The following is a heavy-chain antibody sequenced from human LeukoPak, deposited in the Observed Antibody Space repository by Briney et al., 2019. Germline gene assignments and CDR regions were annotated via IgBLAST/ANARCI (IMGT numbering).Heavy chain of an antibody. CDR3: ARGLDELYYYGMDV. D-gene: IGHD3-10*01. Sequence: SETLSLTCAVYGGSFSNNYWSWVRQPPGKGLEWLGEINHSGSTNYNPSLKSRVTISVDTSKNQFSLKLSSVTAADTAVYYCARGLDELYYYGMDVWGQGTTVTVSS. J-gene: IGHJ6*02. CDR2: INHSGST. CDR1: GGSFSNNY. V-gene: IGHV4-34*01.